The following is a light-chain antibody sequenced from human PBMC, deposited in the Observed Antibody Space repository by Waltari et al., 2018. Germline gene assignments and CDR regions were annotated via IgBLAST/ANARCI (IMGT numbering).Light chain of an antibody. Sequence: QSALTQPVSVSGSPGQSITISCTGTSSDVGSYNLVSWYQQHPGKAPNLMIYEGSKRPSGVSNRFSGSKSGNTASLTISGLQAEDEADYYCCSYAGSYVFGTGTKVTVL. V-gene: IGLV2-23*01. CDR1: SSDVGSYNL. CDR2: EGS. CDR3: CSYAGSYV. J-gene: IGLJ1*01.